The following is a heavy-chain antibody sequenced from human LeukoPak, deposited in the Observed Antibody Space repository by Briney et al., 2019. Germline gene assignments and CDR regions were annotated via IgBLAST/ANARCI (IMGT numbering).Heavy chain of an antibody. D-gene: IGHD6-13*01. CDR1: GFTFSSNG. CDR2: IKREGGGR. Sequence: GGSLRLSCATSGFTFSSNGMSWVRQAPGKGLEWVAYIKREGGGRYYVDSVKGRFTISRDNTKNSLYLQMNSLRAEDTAVYYCARVAVAGIYFYYYMDVWGKGTTVTVSS. CDR3: ARVAVAGIYFYYYMDV. J-gene: IGHJ6*03. V-gene: IGHV3-7*01.